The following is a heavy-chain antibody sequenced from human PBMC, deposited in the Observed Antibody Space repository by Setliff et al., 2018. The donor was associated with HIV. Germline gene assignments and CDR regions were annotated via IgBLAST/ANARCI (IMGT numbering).Heavy chain of an antibody. J-gene: IGHJ1*01. CDR2: IYFNGKT. V-gene: IGHV4-31*03. CDR1: GGLITNDGYY. D-gene: IGHD2-8*01. Sequence: SETLSLTCTVSGGLITNDGYYWTWIRQHPEKGLEWIGYIYFNGKTYYNPSLGGRATMSVGTSKNQFSLMLSSVTAADTAVYYCARDMHANTNAQDVWGQGTLVTVSS. CDR3: ARDMHANTNAQDV.